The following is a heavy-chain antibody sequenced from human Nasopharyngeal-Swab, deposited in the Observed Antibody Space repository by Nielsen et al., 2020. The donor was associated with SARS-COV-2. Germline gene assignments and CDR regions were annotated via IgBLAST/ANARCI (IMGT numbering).Heavy chain of an antibody. J-gene: IGHJ4*02. Sequence: GGSLRLSCAASGFTFTSYAMHWVRQAPGQRLEWMGWINAGNGNTKYSQKFQGRVTITRDTSASTAYMELSSLRSEDTAVYYCARNGGEDWGQGTLVTVSP. CDR1: GFTFTSYA. D-gene: IGHD3-16*01. CDR3: ARNGGED. V-gene: IGHV1-3*01. CDR2: INAGNGNT.